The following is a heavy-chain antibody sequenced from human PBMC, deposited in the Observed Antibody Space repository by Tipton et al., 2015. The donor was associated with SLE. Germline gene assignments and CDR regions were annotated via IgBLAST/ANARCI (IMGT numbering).Heavy chain of an antibody. CDR1: GDSISSGAYY. Sequence: TLSLTCSVSGDSISSGAYYWGWIRQPPGKGLEWIGNIHYSGDTYYNPSLRSRVTISVDTSKNQFSLKLSSVTAADTAMYYCAKVGGASCSRTSCHAGFDYWGQGILVTVSS. J-gene: IGHJ4*02. CDR3: AKVGGASCSRTSCHAGFDY. V-gene: IGHV4-39*01. CDR2: IHYSGDT. D-gene: IGHD2-2*01.